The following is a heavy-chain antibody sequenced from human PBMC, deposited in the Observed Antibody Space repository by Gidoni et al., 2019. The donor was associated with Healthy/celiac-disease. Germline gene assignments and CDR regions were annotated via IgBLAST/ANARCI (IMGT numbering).Heavy chain of an antibody. J-gene: IGHJ5*02. Sequence: QLQLQESGPGLVKPSETLSLTCTVSGGSISSSSYYWGWIRQPPGKGLEWIGSIYYSGSTYYNPSLKSRVTISVDTSKNQFSLKLSSVTAADTAVYYCARLFISGAYSSSWYNWFDPWGQGTLVTVSS. D-gene: IGHD6-13*01. CDR3: ARLFISGAYSSSWYNWFDP. CDR1: GGSISSSSYY. V-gene: IGHV4-39*01. CDR2: IYYSGST.